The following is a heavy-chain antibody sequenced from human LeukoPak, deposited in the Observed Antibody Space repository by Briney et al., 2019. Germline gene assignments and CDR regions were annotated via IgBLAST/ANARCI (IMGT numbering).Heavy chain of an antibody. D-gene: IGHD6-13*01. Sequence: PGGSLRLSCAASGFTFSSYAMSWVRQAPGKGLEWVSAISGSGGSTYYADSVKGRFTISRDNSKNTLYLQMNSLRAEDTALYHCARDKERQQLVPSWFDPWGQGTLVTVSS. J-gene: IGHJ5*02. V-gene: IGHV3-23*01. CDR1: GFTFSSYA. CDR3: ARDKERQQLVPSWFDP. CDR2: ISGSGGST.